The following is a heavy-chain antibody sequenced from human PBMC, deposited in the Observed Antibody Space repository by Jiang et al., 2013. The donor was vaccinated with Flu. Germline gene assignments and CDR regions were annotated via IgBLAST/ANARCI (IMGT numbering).Heavy chain of an antibody. J-gene: IGHJ4*02. CDR2: ISAYNGNT. CDR1: GYTFTSYG. CDR3: ARDPGLLWFGELPYFDY. Sequence: GAEVKKPGASVKVSCKASGYTFTSYGISWVRQAPGQGLEWMGWISAYNGNTNYAQKLQGRVTMTTDTSTSTAYMELRSLRSDDTAVYYCARDPGLLWFGELPYFDYWGQGTLVTVSS. V-gene: IGHV1-18*04. D-gene: IGHD3-10*01.